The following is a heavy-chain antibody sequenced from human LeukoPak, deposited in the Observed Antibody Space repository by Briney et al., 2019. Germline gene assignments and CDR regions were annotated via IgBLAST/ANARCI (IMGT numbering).Heavy chain of an antibody. CDR1: GFTFSSYG. Sequence: GGSLRLSCAASGFTFSSYGMHWVRQAPGKGLELVAVIWYDGSNKYYADSVKGRFTIPRDNSKNTLYLQMNSLRAEDTAVYYCARDPGSGRERYYFDSWGQGTLVTVSS. J-gene: IGHJ4*02. D-gene: IGHD1-26*01. V-gene: IGHV3-33*08. CDR3: ARDPGSGRERYYFDS. CDR2: IWYDGSNK.